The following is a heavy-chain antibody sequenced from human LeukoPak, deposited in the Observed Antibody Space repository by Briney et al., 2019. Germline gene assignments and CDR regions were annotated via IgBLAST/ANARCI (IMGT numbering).Heavy chain of an antibody. V-gene: IGHV3-33*01. D-gene: IGHD6-25*01. CDR2: IWYDGSNK. CDR3: VRGQRLQGPFYFDS. Sequence: GRSLRLSCVASGFTFSNYGIHWVRQAPGKGLEWVAVIWYDGSNKDSGDSVKGRFTISRDNSKNTVYLQMNSLRAEDTAVYYCVRGQRLQGPFYFDSWGQGALVTVSS. CDR1: GFTFSNYG. J-gene: IGHJ4*02.